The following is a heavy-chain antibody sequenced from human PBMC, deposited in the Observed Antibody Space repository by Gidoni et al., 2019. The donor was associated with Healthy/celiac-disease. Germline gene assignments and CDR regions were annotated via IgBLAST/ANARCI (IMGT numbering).Heavy chain of an antibody. V-gene: IGHV4-39*01. CDR1: GGSITSSSYY. D-gene: IGHD5-12*01. CDR3: ARHVGYSGYEVGDY. CDR2: IYYSGST. Sequence: QLQLQESGPGLVKPSETLYLTCTVSGGSITSSSYYWGWIPQPPGKGLEWIGSIYYSGSTYYNPSLKSRVTISVDTSKNQFSLKLSSVTAADTAVYYCARHVGYSGYEVGDYWGQGTLVTVSS. J-gene: IGHJ4*02.